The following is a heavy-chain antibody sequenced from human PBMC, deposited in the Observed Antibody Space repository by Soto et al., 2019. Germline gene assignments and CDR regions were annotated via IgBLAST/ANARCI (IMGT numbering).Heavy chain of an antibody. V-gene: IGHV4-34*01. CDR3: ARGKGTEQQLVHDNWFDP. Sequence: SETLSLTCAVYGGSFSGYYWSWIRQPPGKGLEWIGEINHSGSTNYNPSLKSRVTISVDTSKNQFSLKLSSVTAADTAVYYCARGKGTEQQLVHDNWFDPWGQGTLVTVSS. CDR2: INHSGST. D-gene: IGHD6-13*01. J-gene: IGHJ5*02. CDR1: GGSFSGYY.